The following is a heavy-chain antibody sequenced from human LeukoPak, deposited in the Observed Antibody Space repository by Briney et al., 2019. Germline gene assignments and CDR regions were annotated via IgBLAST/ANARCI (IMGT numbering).Heavy chain of an antibody. Sequence: PGGSLRLSCAASGFTFGDYDMHWVRQPTGKGLEWVSAIRSIGDRFYSGSVKGRFTISRENANNTLYLQMNSLRVGDTAVYYFARVYSSGWYANAFDIWGQGTMVIVSS. J-gene: IGHJ3*02. CDR3: ARVYSSGWYANAFDI. CDR1: GFTFGDYD. V-gene: IGHV3-13*01. CDR2: IRSIGDR. D-gene: IGHD6-19*01.